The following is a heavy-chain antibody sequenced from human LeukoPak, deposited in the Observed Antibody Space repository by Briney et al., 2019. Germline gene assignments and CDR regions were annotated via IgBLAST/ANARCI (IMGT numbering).Heavy chain of an antibody. CDR2: ISSTSSYT. D-gene: IGHD5-12*01. CDR1: GFTFSDYY. CDR3: ARSYGWLPGGM. V-gene: IGHV3-11*03. Sequence: PGWSLRLSCAASGFTFSDYYMSWIRQAPGKGLEWVSYISSTSSYTNYADSVKGRFTISRDNAKNSLHLQMNSLRAEDTAVYYCARSYGWLPGGMWGQGTLVTVSS. J-gene: IGHJ4*02.